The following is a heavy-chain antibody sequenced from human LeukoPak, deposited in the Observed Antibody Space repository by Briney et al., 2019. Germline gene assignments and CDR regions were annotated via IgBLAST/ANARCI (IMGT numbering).Heavy chain of an antibody. Sequence: SETLSLTCAVSGASINSSKWWRWVRQPPGKGLEWVGEIYHSGSTNYNPSFKSRVTLLVDKSKNLLSLKLNSVTAADTAVYYCARLGGRQRYYYYYMDVWGKGTTVTVSS. D-gene: IGHD3-16*01. J-gene: IGHJ6*03. CDR1: GASINSSKW. V-gene: IGHV4-4*02. CDR3: ARLGGRQRYYYYYMDV. CDR2: IYHSGST.